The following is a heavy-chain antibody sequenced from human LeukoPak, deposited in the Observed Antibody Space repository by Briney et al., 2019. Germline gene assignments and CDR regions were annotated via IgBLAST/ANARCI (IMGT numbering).Heavy chain of an antibody. Sequence: GESLKISCKGSGYSFTSYWIVWVRQMPGKGLEWMGIIYPGDSDTRCSPSFQGQVTISADKSISTAYLQWSSLKASDSAMYYCARRYYYGSGSLYGMDVWGQGTTVTVSS. CDR3: ARRYYYGSGSLYGMDV. V-gene: IGHV5-51*01. J-gene: IGHJ6*02. CDR1: GYSFTSYW. D-gene: IGHD3-10*01. CDR2: IYPGDSDT.